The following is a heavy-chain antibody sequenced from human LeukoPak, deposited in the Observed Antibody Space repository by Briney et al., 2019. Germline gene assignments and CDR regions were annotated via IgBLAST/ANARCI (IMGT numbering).Heavy chain of an antibody. V-gene: IGHV3-23*01. D-gene: IGHD3-9*01. CDR3: AAECYDILTSSNYYYGMDV. CDR1: GFTFSSYA. Sequence: GGSLRLSCAASGFTFSSYAMSWVRQAPGKGLEWVSAISGSGGSTYYADSVKGRFTISRDNSKNTLYLQMNSLTAEDTAVYYCAAECYDILTSSNYYYGMDVWGQGTTVTVSS. CDR2: ISGSGGST. J-gene: IGHJ6*02.